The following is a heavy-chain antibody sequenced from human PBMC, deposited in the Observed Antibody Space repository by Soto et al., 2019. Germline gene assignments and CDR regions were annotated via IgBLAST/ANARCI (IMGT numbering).Heavy chain of an antibody. Sequence: GGSLRLSCAASGFTVSSNYMSWDRQAPGKGLEWVSLIYSGGSTYYADSVKGRFTISRDNSKNTLYLQMSNLRAEDTAVYYCGNSGNTMIRGDPFYYYYGMDVWGQGTTVTVSS. V-gene: IGHV3-66*01. CDR3: GNSGNTMIRGDPFYYYYGMDV. CDR1: GFTVSSNY. D-gene: IGHD3-10*01. J-gene: IGHJ6*02. CDR2: IYSGGST.